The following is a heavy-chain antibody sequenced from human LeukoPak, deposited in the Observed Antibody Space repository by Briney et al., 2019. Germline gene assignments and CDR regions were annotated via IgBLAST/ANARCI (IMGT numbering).Heavy chain of an antibody. Sequence: SGGSLRLSCAAFGLTFSDHYMDWVRQAPGKGLEWVSGISDGGGSTYYADSVKGRFTISRDNSKNTLYLQMNSLRAEDTAVYYCAKGGGGTHAFAYWGQGTLVTVSS. CDR1: GLTFSDHY. CDR2: ISDGGGST. V-gene: IGHV3-23*01. D-gene: IGHD1-26*01. J-gene: IGHJ4*02. CDR3: AKGGGGTHAFAY.